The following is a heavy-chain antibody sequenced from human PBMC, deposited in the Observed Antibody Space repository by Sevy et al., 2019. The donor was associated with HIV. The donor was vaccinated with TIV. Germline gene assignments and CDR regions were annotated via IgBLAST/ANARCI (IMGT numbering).Heavy chain of an antibody. CDR1: GGTFSSYA. D-gene: IGHD2-15*01. CDR2: IIPIFGTA. J-gene: IGHJ4*02. Sequence: ASVKVSCKASGGTFSSYAISWVRQAPGQGLEWMGGIIPIFGTANYAQKFQGRVTITADKSTSTAYMELSSLRSEDTAVYYCARERLTAVVAGRGGKRGPFDYWGQGTLVTVSS. CDR3: ARERLTAVVAGRGGKRGPFDY. V-gene: IGHV1-69*06.